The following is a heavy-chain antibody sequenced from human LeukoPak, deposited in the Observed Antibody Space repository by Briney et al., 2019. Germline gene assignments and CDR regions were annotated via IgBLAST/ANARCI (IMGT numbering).Heavy chain of an antibody. CDR3: ASSRPYSSSWYAYYYYMDV. Sequence: SETLSLTCTVSGGSISSYYWSWIRQPPGKGLEWIGYIYYSGSTNYNPSLKSRVTISVDTSKNQFSLKLSSVTAADTAVYYCASSRPYSSSWYAYYYYMDVWGKGTTVTVS. CDR1: GGSISSYY. J-gene: IGHJ6*03. V-gene: IGHV4-59*01. CDR2: IYYSGST. D-gene: IGHD6-13*01.